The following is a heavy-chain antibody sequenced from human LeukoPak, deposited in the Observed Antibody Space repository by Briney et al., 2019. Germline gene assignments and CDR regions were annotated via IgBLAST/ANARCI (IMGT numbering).Heavy chain of an antibody. Sequence: SETLSLTCAVSSLSFTGYYWSWIRQPPGKGPEWIGEISHSGRTSYNPSPKSRVTISLDTSKNQFSLKLSFVTAADTAVYYCTKTSPGVPLDIWGQGALVTVSS. CDR2: ISHSGRT. D-gene: IGHD7-27*01. J-gene: IGHJ4*02. CDR1: SLSFTGYY. CDR3: TKTSPGVPLDI. V-gene: IGHV4-34*01.